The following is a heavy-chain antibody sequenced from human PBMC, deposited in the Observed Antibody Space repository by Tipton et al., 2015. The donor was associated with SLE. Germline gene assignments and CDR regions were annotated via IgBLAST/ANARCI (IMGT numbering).Heavy chain of an antibody. CDR3: ARETRVDATFSKYNRFDT. CDR1: GGSFSGYY. V-gene: IGHV4-34*01. Sequence: TLSLTCAVYGGSFSGYYWNWIRQPPGKGLEWIGEVNDRGRTNYSPALKSRVTMSVDQSTNHLSRKLRSVTAADTALYYCARETRVDATFSKYNRFDTWGQGVLVSVSS. CDR2: VNDRGRT. D-gene: IGHD1-26*01. J-gene: IGHJ5*02.